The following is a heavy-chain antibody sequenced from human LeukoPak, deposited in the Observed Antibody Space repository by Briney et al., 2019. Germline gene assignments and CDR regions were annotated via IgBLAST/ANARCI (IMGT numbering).Heavy chain of an antibody. J-gene: IGHJ5*02. CDR2: ISAYNGNT. D-gene: IGHD3-10*01. CDR1: GYTFTSYG. Sequence: ASVKVSCKASGYTFTSYGISWGRQAPGQGLEWMGWISAYNGNTNYAQKLQGRVTMTTDTSTSTAYMELTSLRSDDTAVYYCARRGSGTDSWVDWSDPWGQGTLVTVSS. V-gene: IGHV1-18*01. CDR3: ARRGSGTDSWVDWSDP.